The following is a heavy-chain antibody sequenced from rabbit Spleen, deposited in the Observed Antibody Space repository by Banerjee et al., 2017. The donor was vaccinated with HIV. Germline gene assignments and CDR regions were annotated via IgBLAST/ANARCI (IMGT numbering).Heavy chain of an antibody. CDR3: ARDYNSGWDL. J-gene: IGHJ3*01. CDR1: GVSFSDKAV. CDR2: INVVTGKA. Sequence: QEQLEESGGGLVKPEGSLTLTCKASGVSFSDKAVMCWVRQAPGKGLEWIACINVVTGKAVYASWAKGRFTFSKTSSTTVTLQMTSLTAADTATYFCARDYNSGWDLWGQGTLVTVS. D-gene: IGHD4-1*01. V-gene: IGHV1S45*01.